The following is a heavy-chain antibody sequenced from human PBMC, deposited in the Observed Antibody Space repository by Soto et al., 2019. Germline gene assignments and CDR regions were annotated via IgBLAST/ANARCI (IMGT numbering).Heavy chain of an antibody. V-gene: IGHV3-23*01. CDR2: ISDNGGTT. J-gene: IGHJ6*02. D-gene: IGHD6-6*01. Sequence: GGSLRLSCAASEFTFSNYAMSWVRQAPGKGLEWVSSISDNGGTTYYADSVKGRFTISRDNSKNSLYLQMNSLRDEDTAVYYCARPEYSSSSYGMDVWGQGTTVTVSS. CDR3: ARPEYSSSSYGMDV. CDR1: EFTFSNYA.